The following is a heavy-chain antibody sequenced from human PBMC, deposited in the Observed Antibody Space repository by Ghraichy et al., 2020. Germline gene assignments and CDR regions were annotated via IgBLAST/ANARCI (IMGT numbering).Heavy chain of an antibody. D-gene: IGHD3-10*01. CDR2: ISDRGIDT. Sequence: GESLNISCATSGFIFRHHAMSWVRQTPGKGLEWVATISDRGIDTYYGDSMRGRFIVSRDNSKNTLYLQMNSLRAGDTAVYYCAKEGAWFGGNWFDPWGQGTLVTVSS. J-gene: IGHJ5*02. CDR1: GFIFRHHA. V-gene: IGHV3-23*01. CDR3: AKEGAWFGGNWFDP.